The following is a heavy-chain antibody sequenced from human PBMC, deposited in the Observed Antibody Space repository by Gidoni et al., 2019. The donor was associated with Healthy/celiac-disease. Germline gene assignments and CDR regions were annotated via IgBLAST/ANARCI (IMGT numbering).Heavy chain of an antibody. CDR2: ISYDGSNK. Sequence: QVQLVESGGGVVQPGRSLRLSCAASGFTFSSYGMHWVRQAQGQGLEWVAVISYDGSNKYYADSVKGRFTISRDNSKNTLYLQMNSLRAEDTAVYYCAKVGHYGSGSYYDFDYWGQGTLVTVSS. CDR3: AKVGHYGSGSYYDFDY. J-gene: IGHJ4*02. D-gene: IGHD3-10*01. V-gene: IGHV3-30*18. CDR1: GFTFSSYG.